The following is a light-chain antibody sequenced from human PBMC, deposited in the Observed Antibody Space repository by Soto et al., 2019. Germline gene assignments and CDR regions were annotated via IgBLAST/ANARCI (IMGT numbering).Light chain of an antibody. CDR2: EVS. Sequence: QSALTQPASVSGSPGQSLTISCTGTSSDVGGYDYVSWYQQRPGKAPTLMISEVSNRPSGVSNRLSGSKSGNTASLTISGLQAEDEADYYCTSYTGSSTPYVFGTGTKVTVL. J-gene: IGLJ1*01. CDR3: TSYTGSSTPYV. V-gene: IGLV2-14*01. CDR1: SSDVGGYDY.